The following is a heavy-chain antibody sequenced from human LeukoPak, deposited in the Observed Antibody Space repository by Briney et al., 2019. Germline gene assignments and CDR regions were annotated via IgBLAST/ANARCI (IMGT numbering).Heavy chain of an antibody. J-gene: IGHJ5*02. CDR1: GFTLSSYA. CDR3: AKDRSRGVIGSNWFDP. V-gene: IGHV3-23*01. Sequence: PGGSLRLSCAASGFTLSSYAMSWVRQAPGKGLEWVSAISGSGGSTYYADSVKGRSTISRDNSKNTLYLQMNSLRAEDTAVYYCAKDRSRGVIGSNWFDPWGQGTLVTVSS. D-gene: IGHD3-10*01. CDR2: ISGSGGST.